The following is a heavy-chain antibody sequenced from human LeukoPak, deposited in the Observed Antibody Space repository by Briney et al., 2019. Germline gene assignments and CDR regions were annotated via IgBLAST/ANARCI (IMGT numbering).Heavy chain of an antibody. CDR2: ITDSGGST. J-gene: IGHJ4*02. D-gene: IGHD6-19*01. V-gene: IGHV3-23*01. Sequence: GGSLRLSCAASGFTFTNYAMSWVRQAPGKGLEWVSAITDSGGSTYYADSVKGRFTISRDNSKNTLYLQMNSLRAEDTAVYYCAKDVGGGGWTKFDYWGQGTLVTVSS. CDR3: AKDVGGGGWTKFDY. CDR1: GFTFTNYA.